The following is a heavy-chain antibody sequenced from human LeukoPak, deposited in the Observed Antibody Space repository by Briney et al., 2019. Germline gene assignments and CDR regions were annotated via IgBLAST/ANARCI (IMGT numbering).Heavy chain of an antibody. CDR1: GLTFSTFA. J-gene: IGHJ4*02. CDR3: AKQRTTGAGTDTRYFDY. V-gene: IGHV3-23*01. D-gene: IGHD1-1*01. Sequence: PGGSLRLSCAASGLTFSTFAMSWVRQAPGKGLEWVSAINGNSHYTYHADSVTGRFTISRDNSKNTLYLQMHSLRTEDTAVYYCAKQRTTGAGTDTRYFDYWGQGSLVTVSS. CDR2: INGNSHYT.